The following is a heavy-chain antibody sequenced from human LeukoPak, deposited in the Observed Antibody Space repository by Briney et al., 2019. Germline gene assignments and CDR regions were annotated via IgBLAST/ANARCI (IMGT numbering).Heavy chain of an antibody. D-gene: IGHD6-19*01. CDR2: INPSGGST. CDR1: GYTFTSYY. CDR3: ATDSSGWYQEFDY. V-gene: IGHV1-46*01. J-gene: IGHJ4*02. Sequence: ASVKVSCKASGYTFTSYYMHWVRQAPGQGLEWMGIINPSGGSTSYAQKFQGRVTMTEDTSTDTAYMELSSLRSEDTAVYYCATDSSGWYQEFDYWGQGTLVTVSS.